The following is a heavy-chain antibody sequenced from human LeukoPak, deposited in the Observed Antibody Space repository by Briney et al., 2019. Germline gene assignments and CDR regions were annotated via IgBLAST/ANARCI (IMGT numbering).Heavy chain of an antibody. V-gene: IGHV4-59*01. D-gene: IGHD3-10*01. J-gene: IGHJ5*02. Sequence: SETLSLTCTVSGGSISSYYWSWIRQPPGKGLEWIGYIYYSGSINYNPSLKSRVTISVDTSKNQFSLKLSSVTAADTAVYYCARIVEFRWFDPWGQGTLVTVSS. CDR3: ARIVEFRWFDP. CDR2: IYYSGSI. CDR1: GGSISSYY.